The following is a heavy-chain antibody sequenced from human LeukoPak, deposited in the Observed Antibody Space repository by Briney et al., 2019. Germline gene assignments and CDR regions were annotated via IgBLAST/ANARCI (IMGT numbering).Heavy chain of an antibody. CDR2: IYYSGST. CDR1: GGSISSSSYY. J-gene: IGHJ4*02. Sequence: PSETLSLTCTVSGGSISSSSYYWGWIRQPPGKGLEWIGSIYYSGSTYYNPSLKSRVTISVDASKNQFSLKLSSVTAADTAVYYCARDSDSSSWWGPIFDYWGQGTLVTVSS. D-gene: IGHD6-13*01. V-gene: IGHV4-39*07. CDR3: ARDSDSSSWWGPIFDY.